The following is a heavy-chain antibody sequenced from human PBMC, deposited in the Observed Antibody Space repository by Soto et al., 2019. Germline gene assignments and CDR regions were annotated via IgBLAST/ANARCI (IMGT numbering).Heavy chain of an antibody. J-gene: IGHJ4*02. CDR1: GFTFDDYA. CDR2: ISWNSGSI. CDR3: AKDIGGLVVAAHFDY. Sequence: GGSLRLSCAASGFTFDDYAMHWVRQAPGKGLEWVSGISWNSGSIGYADSVKGRFTISRDNAKNSLYLQMNSLRAEDTALYYCAKDIGGLVVAAHFDYWGQGTLVTVSS. D-gene: IGHD2-15*01. V-gene: IGHV3-9*01.